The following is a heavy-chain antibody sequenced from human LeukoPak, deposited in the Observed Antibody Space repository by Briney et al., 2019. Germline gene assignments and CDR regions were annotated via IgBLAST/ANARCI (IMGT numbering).Heavy chain of an antibody. J-gene: IGHJ4*02. CDR1: GFTFNTYT. Sequence: PGGSLRLSCAASGFTFNTYTMNWVRQSPGKGLEWVSTINHNGGNTYYADSVKGRFTISRDNSKNTLYLQMNSLRAEDTAVYYCAKVYVWNEYYFDYWGQGTLVTVSS. CDR3: AKVYVWNEYYFDY. V-gene: IGHV3-23*01. CDR2: INHNGGNT. D-gene: IGHD1-1*01.